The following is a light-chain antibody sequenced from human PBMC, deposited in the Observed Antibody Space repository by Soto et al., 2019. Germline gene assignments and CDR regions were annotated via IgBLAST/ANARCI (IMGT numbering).Light chain of an antibody. V-gene: IGKV3-15*01. J-gene: IGKJ1*01. CDR2: GAS. CDR1: QSVSSN. Sequence: EIVMTQSPATLSVSPGERATLSCRASQSVSSNLAWYQQKPGQPPRLLIYGASTRATGIPARFSGSGSGTEFTLTISSLHSEDFAVYYCQQYNNWPWTFGQGTKVEIK. CDR3: QQYNNWPWT.